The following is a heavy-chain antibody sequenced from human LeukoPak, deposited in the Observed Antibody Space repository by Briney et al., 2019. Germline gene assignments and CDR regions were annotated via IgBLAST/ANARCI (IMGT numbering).Heavy chain of an antibody. D-gene: IGHD1-26*01. Sequence: PGGSLRLSCTASGFIFSDYYIAWIRQVPGKGLEWVSFISGSSSMIFYADSVKGRFTISRDNAKDSVYLQINSLRDEDTAMYYCARDGQGPEWELHEYWGQGTLVTVSS. CDR1: GFIFSDYY. V-gene: IGHV3-11*01. CDR3: ARDGQGPEWELHEY. J-gene: IGHJ4*02. CDR2: ISGSSSMI.